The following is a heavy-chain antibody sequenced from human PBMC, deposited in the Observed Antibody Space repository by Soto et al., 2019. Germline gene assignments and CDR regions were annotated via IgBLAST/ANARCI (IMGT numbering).Heavy chain of an antibody. Sequence: ASVKVSCKASGYTFTSYGISWVRQAPGQGLEWMGWISAYNGNTNYAQKLQGRVTMTTDTSTSTAYMELRSLRSDDTAVYYCARDSPYCSGGSCRTESSLLFIWGQGTLVTVSS. V-gene: IGHV1-18*01. CDR2: ISAYNGNT. CDR1: GYTFTSYG. D-gene: IGHD2-15*01. J-gene: IGHJ4*02. CDR3: ARDSPYCSGGSCRTESSLLFI.